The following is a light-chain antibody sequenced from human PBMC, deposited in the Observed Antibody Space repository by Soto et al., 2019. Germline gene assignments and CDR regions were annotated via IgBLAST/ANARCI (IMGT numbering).Light chain of an antibody. J-gene: IGKJ2*01. V-gene: IGKV3-20*01. CDR1: QSVSHNH. CDR2: VAS. Sequence: EIVLTQSPGTLSLSPGERATLSCRASQSVSHNHLAWYQQKPGQAPRLLIYVASNGATAFPDRFSGSGSGTDFTLTISRLEPEDFAVYYCQDYGSSPYTFGQGTKLEIK. CDR3: QDYGSSPYT.